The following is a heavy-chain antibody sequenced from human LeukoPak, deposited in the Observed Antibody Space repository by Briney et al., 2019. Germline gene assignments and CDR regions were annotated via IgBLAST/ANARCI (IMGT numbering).Heavy chain of an antibody. J-gene: IGHJ6*03. CDR2: INHSGST. D-gene: IGHD3-10*01. Sequence: SETLSLTCAVYGGSFSGHYWSWIRQPPGKGLEWIGEINHSGSTNYNPSLKSRVTISVDTSKNQFSVKLSSVTATDTAVYYCARGCITMVRGVSRIYYYYYYMDVWGKGTTVTISS. CDR3: ARGCITMVRGVSRIYYYYYYMDV. CDR1: GGSFSGHY. V-gene: IGHV4-34*01.